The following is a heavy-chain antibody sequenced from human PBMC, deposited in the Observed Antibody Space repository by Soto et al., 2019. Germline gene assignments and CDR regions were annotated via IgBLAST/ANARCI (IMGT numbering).Heavy chain of an antibody. J-gene: IGHJ4*02. Sequence: AGGSLRLSCAASGFTFSSYSMNWVRQAPGKGLEWVSSISSSSSYIYYADSVKGRFTISRDNAKNSLYLQMNSLRAEDTAVYYCARSSLNQYYYGSGSSTEGDYWGQGTLVTVSS. V-gene: IGHV3-21*01. CDR2: ISSSSSYI. CDR3: ARSSLNQYYYGSGSSTEGDY. CDR1: GFTFSSYS. D-gene: IGHD3-10*01.